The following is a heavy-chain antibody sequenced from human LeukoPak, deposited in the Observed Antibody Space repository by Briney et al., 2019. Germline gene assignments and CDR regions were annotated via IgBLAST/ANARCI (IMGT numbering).Heavy chain of an antibody. CDR2: ISPNADRT. J-gene: IGHJ4*02. V-gene: IGHV3-23*01. D-gene: IGHD3-22*01. CDR1: GFTFGSYA. CDR3: AIMHGYYDGSGYWVQ. Sequence: GALRLSCAASGFTFGSYAMSWVRQAPGKRLEWVSFISPNADRTSKADSVEGRFTISRDNPRNTLYLQMNSLRDDDTAVYYCAIMHGYYDGSGYWVQWGQGTLVTVSS.